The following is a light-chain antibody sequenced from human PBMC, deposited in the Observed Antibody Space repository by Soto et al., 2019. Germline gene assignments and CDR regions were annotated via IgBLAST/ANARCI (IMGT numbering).Light chain of an antibody. CDR1: RSVLYSSNNKNY. CDR2: WAS. CDR3: QLYYTFSLT. V-gene: IGKV4-1*01. J-gene: IGKJ4*01. Sequence: DIVMTQSPDSLAVSLGERATINCKSSRSVLYSSNNKNYLAWYQQKPGQPPRLLIYWASTRESGVPDRFNGSGSGTDFTLTISSLQAEDVAVYYCQLYYTFSLTVGGGTKVEI.